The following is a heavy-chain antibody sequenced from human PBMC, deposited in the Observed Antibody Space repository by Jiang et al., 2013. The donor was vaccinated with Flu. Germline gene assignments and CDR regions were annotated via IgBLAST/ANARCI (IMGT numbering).Heavy chain of an antibody. CDR1: GYTFTGYY. CDR3: ARAQIAVAGTGWFDP. J-gene: IGHJ5*02. Sequence: GYTFTGYYMHWVRQAPGQGLEWMGWINPNSGGTNYAQKFQGRVTMTRDTSISTAYMELSRLRSDDTAVYYCARAQIAVAGTGWFDPWGQGTLVTVSS. V-gene: IGHV1-2*02. CDR2: INPNSGGT. D-gene: IGHD6-19*01.